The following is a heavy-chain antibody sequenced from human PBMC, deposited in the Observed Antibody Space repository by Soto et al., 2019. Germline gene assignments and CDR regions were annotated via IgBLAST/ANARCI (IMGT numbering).Heavy chain of an antibody. J-gene: IGHJ6*02. CDR2: ISSYNGDT. CDR1: GYTFTSSG. Sequence: QVQLVQSGAEVKKPGASVKVSCKASGYTFTSSGISWVRQAPGQGPEWMGWISSYNGDTNYAQTFQGRVTMTTDTSTSTAYMELRSLSSDDTAVYYCEREGVAPYYYYYGMRVWGQGTPVTVSS. CDR3: EREGVAPYYYYYGMRV. V-gene: IGHV1-18*01. D-gene: IGHD5-12*01.